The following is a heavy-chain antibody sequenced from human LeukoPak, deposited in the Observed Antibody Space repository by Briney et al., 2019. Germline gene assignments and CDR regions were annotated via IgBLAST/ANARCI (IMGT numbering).Heavy chain of an antibody. J-gene: IGHJ4*02. D-gene: IGHD6-19*01. V-gene: IGHV4-34*01. CDR3: ARGGVAGTWYYFDY. CDR2: INHSGST. CDR1: GGSFSGYY. Sequence: PSETLSLTCAVYGGSFSGYYWSWIRQPPGKGPEWIGEINHSGSTNYNPSLKSRVTISVDTSKNQFSLKLSSVTAADTAVYYCARGGVAGTWYYFDYWGQGTLVTVSS.